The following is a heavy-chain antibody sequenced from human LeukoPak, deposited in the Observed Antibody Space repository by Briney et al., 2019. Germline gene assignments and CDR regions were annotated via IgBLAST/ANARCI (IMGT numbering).Heavy chain of an antibody. D-gene: IGHD3-10*01. CDR2: IKQDGSEK. J-gene: IGHJ6*03. Sequence: PGGSLRLSCAASGFTFSSYEMNWVRQAPGKGLEWVANIKQDGSEKYYVDSVKGRFTISRDNAKNSLYLQMNSLRAEDTAVYYCARNYGSGNSYYYYYYMDVWGKGTTVTVSS. CDR1: GFTFSSYE. V-gene: IGHV3-7*01. CDR3: ARNYGSGNSYYYYYYMDV.